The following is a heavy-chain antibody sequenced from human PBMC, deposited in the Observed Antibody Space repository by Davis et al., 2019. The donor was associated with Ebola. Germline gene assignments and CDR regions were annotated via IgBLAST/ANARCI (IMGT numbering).Heavy chain of an antibody. D-gene: IGHD3-9*01. CDR3: VRDSDWDWFDP. CDR2: ISSNGGST. Sequence: GGSLRLSCSASGFTFSSYAMHWVRQAPGKGLEYVSAISSNGGSTYYADSVKGKFTISRDNSKNTLYLQMSSLRAEDTAVYYCVRDSDWDWFDPWGQGTLVTVSS. V-gene: IGHV3-64D*08. CDR1: GFTFSSYA. J-gene: IGHJ5*02.